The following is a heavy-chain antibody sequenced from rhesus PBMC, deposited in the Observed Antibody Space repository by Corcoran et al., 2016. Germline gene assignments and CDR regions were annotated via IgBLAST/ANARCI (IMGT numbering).Heavy chain of an antibody. D-gene: IGHD4-29*01. J-gene: IGHJ4*01. Sequence: QVQLQESGPGLVKPSETLSLTCAVSGASIRSYWWSWIRRPPWKGMEWIGEINGNSVSTYYNPSLKSRVTISKDASKNQFSLKLSSVTAADTAVYYCARDQLAGNYWGQGVLVTVSS. CDR1: GASIRSYW. CDR2: INGNSVST. CDR3: ARDQLAGNY. V-gene: IGHV4-80*01.